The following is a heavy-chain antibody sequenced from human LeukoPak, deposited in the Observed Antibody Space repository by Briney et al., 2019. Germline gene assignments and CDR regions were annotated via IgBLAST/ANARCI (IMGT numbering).Heavy chain of an antibody. D-gene: IGHD3-22*01. CDR3: ARVDRYYYDSSGYPLDY. J-gene: IGHJ4*02. CDR1: GYSFTSYW. Sequence: GESLKISCKGSGYSFTSYWIGWVRQMPGKGLEWMGIIYPGDSDTRYSPSFQGQVTISADKSISTAYLQWSSLKASDTAMYYCARVDRYYYDSSGYPLDYWGQGTLVTVSS. CDR2: IYPGDSDT. V-gene: IGHV5-51*01.